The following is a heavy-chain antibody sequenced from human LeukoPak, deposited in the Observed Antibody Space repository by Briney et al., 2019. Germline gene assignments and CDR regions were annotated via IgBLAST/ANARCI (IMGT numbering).Heavy chain of an antibody. CDR1: GYTFTSYA. V-gene: IGHV7-4-1*02. CDR2: INTNTGNP. D-gene: IGHD4-23*01. CDR3: ARDDYGGNLHAFDI. Sequence: ASVKVSCKAPGYTFTSYAMNWVRQAPGQGLEWMGWINTNTGNPTYAQGFTGRFVFSLDTSVSTAYLQISSLKAEDTAVYYCARDDYGGNLHAFDIWGQGTMVTVSS. J-gene: IGHJ3*02.